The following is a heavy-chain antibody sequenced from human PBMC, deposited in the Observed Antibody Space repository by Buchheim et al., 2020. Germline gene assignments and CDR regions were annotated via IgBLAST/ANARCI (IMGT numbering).Heavy chain of an antibody. Sequence: EVQLVESGGGLVQPGGSLRLSCAASGFTFISYWMSWVRQAPGKGLEWVANIKQDGSEKYYVDSVKGRFTISRDNAKTSLYLQMNSLRAEDTAVYYCAMGSHQYYYDSSGYYGYWGQGTL. CDR1: GFTFISYW. CDR2: IKQDGSEK. CDR3: AMGSHQYYYDSSGYYGY. J-gene: IGHJ4*02. D-gene: IGHD3-22*01. V-gene: IGHV3-7*01.